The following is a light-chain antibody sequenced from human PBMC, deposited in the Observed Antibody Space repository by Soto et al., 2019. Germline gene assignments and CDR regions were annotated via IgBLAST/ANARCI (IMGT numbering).Light chain of an antibody. CDR1: NSDIGNYNY. V-gene: IGLV2-8*01. CDR3: SSYAGSNIFV. J-gene: IGLJ1*01. Sequence: QSVLTQPPSASGSPGQSVTISCTGTNSDIGNYNYVSWYQQHPGKAPRLMIYDVNKRPSGVPDRFSGSKSGNAASLTVFGLQAEDEADYYCSSYAGSNIFVFGAGTKVTVL. CDR2: DVN.